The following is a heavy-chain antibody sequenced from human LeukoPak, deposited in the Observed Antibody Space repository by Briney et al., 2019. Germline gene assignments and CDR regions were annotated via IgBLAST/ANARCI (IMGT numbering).Heavy chain of an antibody. CDR3: AKDQWELLIFDY. CDR1: GFAFSSYA. D-gene: IGHD1-26*01. CDR2: IDGGGGRT. V-gene: IGHV3-23*01. Sequence: GGSLRLSCTASGFAFSSYAMSWVRQAPGVGLEWASAIDGGGGRTWHADSVRGRFTISRDNSKNTLFMQMNSLRAEDTAVYYCAKDQWELLIFDYWGQGTLVTVSS. J-gene: IGHJ4*02.